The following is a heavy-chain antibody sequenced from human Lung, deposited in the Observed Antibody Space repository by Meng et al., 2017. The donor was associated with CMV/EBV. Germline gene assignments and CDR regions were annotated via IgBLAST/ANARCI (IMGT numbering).Heavy chain of an antibody. J-gene: IGHJ4*02. CDR3: ARDRNHLLLGGVFDY. D-gene: IGHD2-2*01. CDR1: GFIFNSYA. Sequence: GGSLRLSCAASGFIFNSYAMHWVRQAPGKGLECVAIISYDGSNKYYVDSVKGRFIISRDKSKNTLYLQMNSLRAEDTAVYYCARDRNHLLLGGVFDYWGQGTLVTVSS. V-gene: IGHV3-30*04. CDR2: ISYDGSNK.